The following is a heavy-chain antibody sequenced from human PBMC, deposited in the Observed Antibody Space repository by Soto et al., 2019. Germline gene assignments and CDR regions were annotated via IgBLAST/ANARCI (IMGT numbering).Heavy chain of an antibody. Sequence: KPSETLSLTCTVSGGSISSGGYYWSWIRQHPGKGLEWIGYIYYSGSTYYNPSLKSRVTISVDTSKNQFSLKLSSVTAADTAVYYCARSPDLVPAAIGRGVNWFDPWGQGTLVTVSS. D-gene: IGHD2-2*02. J-gene: IGHJ5*02. CDR1: GGSISSGGYY. CDR2: IYYSGST. V-gene: IGHV4-31*03. CDR3: ARSPDLVPAAIGRGVNWFDP.